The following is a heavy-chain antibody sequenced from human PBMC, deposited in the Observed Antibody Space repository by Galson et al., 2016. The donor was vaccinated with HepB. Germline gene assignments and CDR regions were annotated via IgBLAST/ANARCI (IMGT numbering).Heavy chain of an antibody. V-gene: IGHV1-69*13. CDR1: GGTLSSHD. CDR3: ATMVHCPSMATHGCNYFDY. CDR2: LIPIFGTP. J-gene: IGHJ4*02. Sequence: SVKVSCKASGGTLSSHDIGWVRQAPGQGLEYMGGLIPIFGTPNYAQTFRGRVTFTADESTGTAYMELSSLRSEDTGLYYCATMVHCPSMATHGCNYFDYWGQGTLVSVSS. D-gene: IGHD5-24*01.